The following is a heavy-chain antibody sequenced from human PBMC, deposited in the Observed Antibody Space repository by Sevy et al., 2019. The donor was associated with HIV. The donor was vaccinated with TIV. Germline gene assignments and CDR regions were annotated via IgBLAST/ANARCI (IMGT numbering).Heavy chain of an antibody. D-gene: IGHD4-4*01. CDR1: GFAFSNYG. V-gene: IGHV3-49*04. CDR2: IRNKDYNGTT. Sequence: GGSLRLSCTTSGFAFSNYGLSWVRQAPGKGLEWVGFIRNKDYNGTTEYAASVRGRFFISRDDSKSVAYLQMNNLKTAVTGLYYCTRSVTTIYWGRGTRVTVSS. J-gene: IGHJ4*02. CDR3: TRSVTTIY.